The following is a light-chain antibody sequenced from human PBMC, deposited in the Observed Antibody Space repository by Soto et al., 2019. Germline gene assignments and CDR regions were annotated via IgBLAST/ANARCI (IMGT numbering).Light chain of an antibody. CDR1: QSVSSN. J-gene: IGKJ2*01. V-gene: IGKV3-15*01. Sequence: EIVMTQSPATLSVSPGERATLSCRASQSVSSNLAWYQQKPGQAPRLLIYGASTRATGIPARFSGSGSGTEFTLTISRLQSEYFAVYYCQQYNNWPPMYTFGQGTKLEIK. CDR3: QQYNNWPPMYT. CDR2: GAS.